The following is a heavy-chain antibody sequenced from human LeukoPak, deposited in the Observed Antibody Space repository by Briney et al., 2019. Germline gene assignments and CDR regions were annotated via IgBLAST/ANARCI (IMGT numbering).Heavy chain of an antibody. V-gene: IGHV3-7*04. CDR3: ARDQWRLFDY. CDR2: IKEDGSDT. D-gene: IGHD2-21*02. J-gene: IGHJ4*02. Sequence: GGSLRLSCAASGFTFSNYWMSWVRQAPGKGLEWVANIKEDGSDTYFVDSVRGRFTISRDNAKNLLFLHMNSLRGEDTAVYYCARDQWRLFDYWGQGTLDTVSS. CDR1: GFTFSNYW.